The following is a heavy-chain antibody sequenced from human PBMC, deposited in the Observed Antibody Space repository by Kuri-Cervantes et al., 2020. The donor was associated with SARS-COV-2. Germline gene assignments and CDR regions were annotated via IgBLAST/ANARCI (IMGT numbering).Heavy chain of an antibody. CDR3: ARGRIGYSSGWSYWYFDL. Sequence: ESLKISCAVDGGSFSGYYRSWIRQPPGKGLEWIGEINHSGSTNYNPSLKSRVTISVDTSKNQFSLKLSSVTAADTAVYYCARGRIGYSSGWSYWYFDLWGRGTLVTVSS. CDR1: GGSFSGYY. V-gene: IGHV4-34*01. CDR2: INHSGST. J-gene: IGHJ2*01. D-gene: IGHD6-19*01.